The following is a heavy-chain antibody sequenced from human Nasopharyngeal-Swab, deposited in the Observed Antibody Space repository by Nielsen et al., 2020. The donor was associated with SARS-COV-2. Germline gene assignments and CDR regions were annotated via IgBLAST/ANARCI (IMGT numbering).Heavy chain of an antibody. CDR3: ARGGNWRFDY. Sequence: SETLSLTCTVSGGSISSGGYYWSWIRQHPGKGLEWIGYIYYSGSTYYNPSLKSRVTISVDTSKNQFSLNLSSVTAADTAVYYCARGGNWRFDYWGQGTLVTVSS. V-gene: IGHV4-31*03. CDR1: GGSISSGGYY. J-gene: IGHJ4*02. D-gene: IGHD1-1*01. CDR2: IYYSGST.